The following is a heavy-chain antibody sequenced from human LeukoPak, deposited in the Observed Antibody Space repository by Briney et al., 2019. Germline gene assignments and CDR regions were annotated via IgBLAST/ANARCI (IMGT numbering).Heavy chain of an antibody. V-gene: IGHV3-23*01. CDR1: GFTFSNYA. D-gene: IGHD2-2*01. CDR3: AKGGCSSTSCYLDDY. Sequence: GGSLRLSCAASGFTFSNYAMSWVRQAPGKGLEWVSAISGGGGSTYYADSVKGRFTISRDNSKNTLYLQMNSLRAEDTAVYYCAKGGCSSTSCYLDDYWGQGTLVTVSS. J-gene: IGHJ4*02. CDR2: ISGGGGST.